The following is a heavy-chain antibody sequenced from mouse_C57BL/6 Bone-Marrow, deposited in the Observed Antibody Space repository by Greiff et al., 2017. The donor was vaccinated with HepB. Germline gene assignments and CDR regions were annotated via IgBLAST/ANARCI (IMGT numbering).Heavy chain of an antibody. CDR2: IDPENGDT. J-gene: IGHJ3*01. CDR3: TTADGYYERFAY. D-gene: IGHD2-3*01. CDR1: GFNIKDDY. V-gene: IGHV14-4*01. Sequence: VQLQQSGAELVRPGASVKLSCTASGFNIKDDYMHWVKQRPEQGLEWIGWIDPENGDTEYASKFQGKATITADTSSNTAYLQLSSLTSEDTAVYYCTTADGYYERFAYWGQGTLVTVSA.